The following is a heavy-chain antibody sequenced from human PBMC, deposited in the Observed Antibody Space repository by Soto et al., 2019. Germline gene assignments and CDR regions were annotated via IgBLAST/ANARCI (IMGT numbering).Heavy chain of an antibody. J-gene: IGHJ5*02. V-gene: IGHV3-23*01. Sequence: GGSLRLSCSASGFPLGTHDMGWVRQAPGTGLEWVSSISGTGAKTYYSNAVTGRFTISRDNSKNTLHLQMQNLRAEDTAIYYCERAMTYYDSKGSFDPWGQGTLVTVSS. D-gene: IGHD3-22*01. CDR3: ERAMTYYDSKGSFDP. CDR1: GFPLGTHD. CDR2: ISGTGAKT.